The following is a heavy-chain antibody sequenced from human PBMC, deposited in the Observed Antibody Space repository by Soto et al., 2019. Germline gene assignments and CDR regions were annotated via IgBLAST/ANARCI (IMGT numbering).Heavy chain of an antibody. CDR3: ARTNAFHI. J-gene: IGHJ3*02. V-gene: IGHV4-59*01. Sequence: FETLCLTCTVAEGYTGNDDGSRIRQNPGEGLEWIGYIYFSGGTNYNPSLKSRVTISVDRSKNQLSLRLTSVTAADTAVYYCARTNAFHICGQGTMVTVSS. CDR2: IYFSGGT. CDR1: EGYTGNDD.